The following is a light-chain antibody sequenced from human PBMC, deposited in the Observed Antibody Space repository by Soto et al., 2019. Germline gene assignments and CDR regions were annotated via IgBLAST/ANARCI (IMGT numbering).Light chain of an antibody. V-gene: IGKV3-20*01. CDR1: QSVTSNY. CDR3: QQYADSPIT. CDR2: DAS. J-gene: IGKJ5*01. Sequence: EIVLTQSPGTLSLSPGERATLSCRASQSVTSNYLAWYQQKPGQAPRLLIYDASNRATGTPDRFLGHGSGTDFTLIISRLEPEDFAVYYWQQYADSPITFGQGTRLEIK.